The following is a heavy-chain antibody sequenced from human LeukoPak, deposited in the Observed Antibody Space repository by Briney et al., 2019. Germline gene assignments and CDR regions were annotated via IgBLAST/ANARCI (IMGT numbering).Heavy chain of an antibody. CDR3: ARDKVTY. V-gene: IGHV3-7*01. CDR1: GFTFGNYW. Sequence: GGSLRLSCAASGFTFGNYWMSWVRQAPGKGPEWVAHINMDGSEKYYVDSVKGRFTISRDNAKNSLCLQMSSLKVEDTAVYYCARDKVTYWGPGTLVTVSS. CDR2: INMDGSEK. J-gene: IGHJ4*02.